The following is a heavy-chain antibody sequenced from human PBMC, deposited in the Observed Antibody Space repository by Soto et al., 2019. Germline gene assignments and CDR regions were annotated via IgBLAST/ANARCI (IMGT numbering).Heavy chain of an antibody. Sequence: SVKVSCKASGGTFSSYAISWVRQAPGQGLEWMGGIIPIFGTANYAQKFQGRVTITADESTSTAYMELSSLRSEDTAVYYCARGREAAAGIFYHDSSGMDVWGKGTRVTLPP. CDR1: GGTFSSYA. J-gene: IGHJ6*04. CDR2: IIPIFGTA. V-gene: IGHV1-69*13. D-gene: IGHD3-9*01. CDR3: ARGREAAAGIFYHDSSGMDV.